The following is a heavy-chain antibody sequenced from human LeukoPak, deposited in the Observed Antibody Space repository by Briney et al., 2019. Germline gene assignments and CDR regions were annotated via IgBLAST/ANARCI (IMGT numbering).Heavy chain of an antibody. Sequence: ASVTVSCKTSGYMVSDYYMHWVRQAPGQGLEWMGWLRGDTGDTDSPQKFKGRVTMTRDTATNTAYMQLSRLTYDDTAIYFCARVRDNACDYWGQGTPVTVSS. CDR2: LRGDTGDT. D-gene: IGHD1-1*01. CDR1: GYMVSDYY. J-gene: IGHJ4*02. CDR3: ARVRDNACDY. V-gene: IGHV1-2*02.